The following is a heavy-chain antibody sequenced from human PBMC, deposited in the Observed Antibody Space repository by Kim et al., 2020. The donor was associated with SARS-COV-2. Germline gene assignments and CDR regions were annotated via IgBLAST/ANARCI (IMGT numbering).Heavy chain of an antibody. CDR3: ARHDIVVVTAIRGAFDI. J-gene: IGHJ3*02. CDR2: IYYSGST. V-gene: IGHV4-59*08. CDR1: GGSISSYY. Sequence: SETLSLTCTVSGGSISSYYWSWIRQPPGKGLEWIGYIYYSGSTNYNPSLKSRVTISVDTSKNQFSLKLSSVTAADTAVYYCARHDIVVVTAIRGAFDIWGQGTMVTVSS. D-gene: IGHD2-21*02.